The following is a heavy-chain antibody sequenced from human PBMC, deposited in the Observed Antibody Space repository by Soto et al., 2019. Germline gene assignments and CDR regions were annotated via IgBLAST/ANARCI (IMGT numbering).Heavy chain of an antibody. CDR2: ISYDGSNK. Sequence: GGSLRLSCAASGFTFSSYGMHWVRQAPGKGLEWVAVISYDGSNKYYADSVKGRFTISRDNSKNTLYLQMNSLRAEDTAVYYCAKEKHVLPLRGKNYFDYWGQGTLVTVSS. CDR3: AKEKHVLPLRGKNYFDY. J-gene: IGHJ4*02. D-gene: IGHD3-10*01. V-gene: IGHV3-30*18. CDR1: GFTFSSYG.